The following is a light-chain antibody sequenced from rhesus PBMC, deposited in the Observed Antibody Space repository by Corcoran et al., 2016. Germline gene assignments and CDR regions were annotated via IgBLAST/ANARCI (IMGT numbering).Light chain of an antibody. V-gene: IGKV1-28*01. J-gene: IGKJ2*01. CDR2: AAS. Sequence: GDTVTITCRASQGISSYLNWFQQKPGKAPKLLIYAASSLESGVPSRFSGSGSGTEFPLTISSLQPEDFAAYYCLQHNSYPYSFGQGTKVEIE. CDR3: LQHNSYPYS. CDR1: QGISSY.